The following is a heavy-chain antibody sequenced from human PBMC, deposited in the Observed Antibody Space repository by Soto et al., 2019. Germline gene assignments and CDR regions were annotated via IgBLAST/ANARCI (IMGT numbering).Heavy chain of an antibody. CDR3: ARAWYSSSRSREFDY. D-gene: IGHD6-6*01. J-gene: IGHJ4*02. Sequence: PSETLSLTCAVYGGSFSGYYWSWIRQPPGKGLEWIGEINHSGSTNYNPSLKSRVTISVDTSKNQFSLKLSSVTAADTAVYYCARAWYSSSRSREFDYWGQXSLVTVSS. CDR1: GGSFSGYY. V-gene: IGHV4-34*01. CDR2: INHSGST.